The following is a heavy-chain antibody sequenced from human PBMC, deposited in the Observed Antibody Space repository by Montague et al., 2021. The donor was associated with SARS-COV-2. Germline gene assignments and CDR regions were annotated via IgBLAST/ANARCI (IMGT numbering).Heavy chain of an antibody. Sequence: SETLSLTRAIYGGSFSGYFWSWIRQSPGKGLEWIGEISYTGHTRXNPSLQSRVSISGDSSENQFSLTLTSVTAADTAVYYCARSHYSVSWCPDWGQGTLVTVSS. CDR1: GGSFSGYF. CDR2: ISYTGHT. CDR3: ARSHYSVSWCPD. V-gene: IGHV4-34*01. D-gene: IGHD5/OR15-5a*01. J-gene: IGHJ4*02.